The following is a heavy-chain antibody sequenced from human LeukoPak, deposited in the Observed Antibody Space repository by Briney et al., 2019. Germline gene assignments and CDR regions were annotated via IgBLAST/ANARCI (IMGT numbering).Heavy chain of an antibody. CDR2: MYTDGDT. D-gene: IGHD2-21*02. J-gene: IGHJ5*02. CDR1: GASISGYW. V-gene: IGHV4-4*07. Sequence: SETLSLTCDVSGASISGYWWSWIRQPAGKGLEWIGRMYTDGDTNYNPALKSRVTVSVDTSKNLFSLKLISVTAADTAVYYCARTYMTSARFDPWGQGTLVTVSS. CDR3: ARTYMTSARFDP.